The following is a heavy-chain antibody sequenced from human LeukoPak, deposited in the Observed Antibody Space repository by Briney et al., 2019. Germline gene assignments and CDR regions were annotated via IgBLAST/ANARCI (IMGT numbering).Heavy chain of an antibody. CDR1: GRPISTYY. J-gene: IGHJ6*01. CDR2: IHYSGSS. CDR3: ARDASALNYYYDMDV. V-gene: IGHV4-59*01. Sequence: ASETLSLTCAVSGRPISTYYWSWLRQPPGKGLEWIGYIHYSGSSNYNPSLKSRVTISVDTSKNQFSLNLSSVTAADAAVYYCARDASALNYYYDMDVWGQGTTVTVSS.